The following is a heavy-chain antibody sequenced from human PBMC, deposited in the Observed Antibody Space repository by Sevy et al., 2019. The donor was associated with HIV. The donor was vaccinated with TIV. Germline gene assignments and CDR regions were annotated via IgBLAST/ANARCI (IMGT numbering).Heavy chain of an antibody. CDR2: IMSKSDGGTT. D-gene: IGHD2-8*02. V-gene: IGHV3-15*01. Sequence: GGSLRLSCVASGFTFSYAWMSWVRQAPGKGLEWVGRIMSKSDGGTTDYAAPVKGRFTISRDNSKNTLYLQMNSLKIEDTAVYYCGTDPIIVLLVTDGMDVWGQGTTVTVSS. CDR1: GFTFSYAW. J-gene: IGHJ6*02. CDR3: GTDPIIVLLVTDGMDV.